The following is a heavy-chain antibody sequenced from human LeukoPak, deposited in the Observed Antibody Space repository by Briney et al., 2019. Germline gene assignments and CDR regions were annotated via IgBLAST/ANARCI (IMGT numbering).Heavy chain of an antibody. J-gene: IGHJ4*02. CDR1: GFTFSDYY. V-gene: IGHV3-11*06. D-gene: IGHD1-26*01. Sequence: GGSLRLSCAASGFTFSDYYMTWIRQAPGKGLEWVSYISSSSSYINYADSVKGRFTISRDNAKNSLYLQMNSLRAEDTAVYYCARAHSGSYSDYWGREPWSPSPQ. CDR2: ISSSSSYI. CDR3: ARAHSGSYSDY.